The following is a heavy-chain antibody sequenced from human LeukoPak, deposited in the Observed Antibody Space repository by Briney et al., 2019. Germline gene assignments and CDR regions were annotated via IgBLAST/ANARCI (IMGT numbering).Heavy chain of an antibody. V-gene: IGHV3-30*18. CDR3: AKDKGSGLWFGNDAFDI. CDR1: GFTFSSYG. CDR2: ISYDGSNK. Sequence: GGSLRLSCAASGFTFSSYGMHWVRQAPGKGLEWVAVISYDGSNKYYTDSVKGRFTISRDDSKNTLYLQMNSLRAEDTAVYYCAKDKGSGLWFGNDAFDIWGQGTMVTVSS. D-gene: IGHD3-10*01. J-gene: IGHJ3*02.